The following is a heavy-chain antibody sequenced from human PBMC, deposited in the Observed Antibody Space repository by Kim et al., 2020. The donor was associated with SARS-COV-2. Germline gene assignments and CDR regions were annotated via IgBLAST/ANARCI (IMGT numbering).Heavy chain of an antibody. J-gene: IGHJ5*02. D-gene: IGHD6-13*01. CDR2: ISGSGGST. CDR3: AKDVVGLAERPEIWFDP. Sequence: GGSLRLSCAASGFTFSSYAMSWVRQAPGKGLEWVSAISGSGGSTYYADSVKGRFTISRDNSKNTLYLQMNSLRAEDTAVYYCAKDVVGLAERPEIWFDPWGQGTLVTVSS. V-gene: IGHV3-23*01. CDR1: GFTFSSYA.